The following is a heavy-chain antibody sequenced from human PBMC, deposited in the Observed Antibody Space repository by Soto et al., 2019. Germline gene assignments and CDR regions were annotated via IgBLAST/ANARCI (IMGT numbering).Heavy chain of an antibody. CDR2: ISYDGSNK. CDR1: GFTFSSYG. V-gene: IGHV3-30*18. CDR3: AKAPLLEYSYGSGYFDY. D-gene: IGHD5-18*01. Sequence: QVQLVESGGGVVQPGRSLRLSCAASGFTFSSYGMHWVRQAPGKGLEWVAVISYDGSNKYYADSVKGRFTISRDNSKNTLYLQMNSLRAEDTAVYYCAKAPLLEYSYGSGYFDYWGQGTLVTVSS. J-gene: IGHJ4*02.